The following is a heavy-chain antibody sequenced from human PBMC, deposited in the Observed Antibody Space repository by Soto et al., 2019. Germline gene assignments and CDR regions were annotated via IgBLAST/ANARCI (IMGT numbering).Heavy chain of an antibody. J-gene: IGHJ4*02. V-gene: IGHV1-3*01. CDR3: ARGGTQLWFDF. CDR1: GYTFSNYA. D-gene: IGHD1-1*01. CDR2: INVGNGNT. Sequence: QVQLVQSGAEVKKPGASVKVSCKASGYTFSNYAVHWVRQAPGQRLEWMGWINVGNGNTKCSQKFQGRVTITRDTSASTDYMELSSLRFDDTAVYYCARGGTQLWFDFWGQGTLVTVSS.